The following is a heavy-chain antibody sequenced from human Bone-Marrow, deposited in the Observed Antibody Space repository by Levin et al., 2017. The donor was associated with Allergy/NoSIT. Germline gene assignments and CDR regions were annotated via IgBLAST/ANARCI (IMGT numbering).Heavy chain of an antibody. Sequence: ETLSLTCAASGFTFSSYDMHWVRQATGKGLEWVSAIGTAGDTYYPGSVKGRFTISRENAKNSLYLQMNSLRAGDTAVYYCARVPARLYYYYGMDVWGQGTTVTVSS. CDR2: IGTAGDT. J-gene: IGHJ6*02. CDR1: GFTFSSYD. D-gene: IGHD6-6*01. CDR3: ARVPARLYYYYGMDV. V-gene: IGHV3-13*01.